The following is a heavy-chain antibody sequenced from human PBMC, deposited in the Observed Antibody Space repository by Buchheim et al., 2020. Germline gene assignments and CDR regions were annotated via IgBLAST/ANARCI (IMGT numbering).Heavy chain of an antibody. CDR3: AREPVAVTATLNWFDP. D-gene: IGHD2-21*02. J-gene: IGHJ5*02. CDR1: GGSFSGYY. CDR2: LNHRGTT. V-gene: IGHV4-34*01. Sequence: QVQLQQWGAGLLKPSETLSLTCAVSGGSFSGYYYNWIRQPPGKGLEWIGSLNHRGTTYYNPSLTNRVTISADVSKKHMSVELRSVTAADTAVYYCAREPVAVTATLNWFDPWGQGTL.